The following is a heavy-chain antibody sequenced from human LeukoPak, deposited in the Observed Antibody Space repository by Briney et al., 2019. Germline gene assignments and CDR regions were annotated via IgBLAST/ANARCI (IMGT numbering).Heavy chain of an antibody. CDR3: ARDLFGSDSSSWLLFDY. Sequence: SVKVSCKASRDTFDSYSISWVRQAPGQGLEWMGGTIPMFGSANYAQKLQGRVTITTDQSTTTAYMELSSLSPEDTAVYYCARDLFGSDSSSWLLFDYWGQGTLVTVSS. D-gene: IGHD6-13*01. CDR2: TIPMFGSA. V-gene: IGHV1-69*05. CDR1: RDTFDSYS. J-gene: IGHJ4*02.